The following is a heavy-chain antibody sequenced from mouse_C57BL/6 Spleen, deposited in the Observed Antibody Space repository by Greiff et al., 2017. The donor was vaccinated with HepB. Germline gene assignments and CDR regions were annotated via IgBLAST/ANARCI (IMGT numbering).Heavy chain of an antibody. CDR1: GFNIKNTY. V-gene: IGHV14-3*01. CDR2: IDPANGNP. D-gene: IGHD1-1*01. J-gene: IGHJ3*01. Sequence: VQLQQSVAELVRPGASVKLSCTASGFNIKNTYMHWVKQRHEQGLEWIGRIDPANGNPKYAPKFQGKATITADPSSNTAYLPLSSLTSEDTAIYYCARGHYYGSPWFAYWGQGTLVTVSA. CDR3: ARGHYYGSPWFAY.